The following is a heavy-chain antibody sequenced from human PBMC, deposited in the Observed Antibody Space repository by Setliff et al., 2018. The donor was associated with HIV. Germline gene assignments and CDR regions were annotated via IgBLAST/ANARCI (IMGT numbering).Heavy chain of an antibody. Sequence: HPGGSLRLSCAASGFTFSSHWMHWVRQAPGKGLVWVSRIKSDGSSTAYADSVKGRFTISRDNAKSTLYLQMNSLRVEDTAVYYCAREDVTTSGLDIWGQGTMVTVSS. CDR2: IKSDGSST. V-gene: IGHV3-74*01. CDR1: GFTFSSHW. J-gene: IGHJ3*02. D-gene: IGHD4-17*01. CDR3: AREDVTTSGLDI.